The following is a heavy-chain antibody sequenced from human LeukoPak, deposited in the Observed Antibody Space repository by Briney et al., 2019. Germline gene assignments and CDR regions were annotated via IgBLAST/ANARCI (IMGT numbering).Heavy chain of an antibody. Sequence: GGSLRLSCVASGFPFSSYWMTWVRQAPGKGLEWVANIKQDGSKKSYVDSVKGRFTISRDNAKNSLYLQMNSLRVEDTAVYYCAKEGRSLQTYWGQGTLVTVSS. J-gene: IGHJ4*02. V-gene: IGHV3-7*03. CDR2: IKQDGSKK. CDR3: AKEGRSLQTY. CDR1: GFPFSSYW. D-gene: IGHD5-24*01.